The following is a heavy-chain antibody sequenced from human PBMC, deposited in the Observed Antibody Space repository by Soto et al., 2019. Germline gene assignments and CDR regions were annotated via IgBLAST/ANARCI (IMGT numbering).Heavy chain of an antibody. CDR2: IRYNGSNK. Sequence: QVQLVESGGGVVQPGMSLRLSCAASGFTFSSYGMHWVLQAPGKGLEWVAVIRYNGSNKYYADSVKGRITISSDNSKNTLYLELHSGKVEDTAVYYWARDNSSSLYGQRHWFGPWGEGPLGSGS. D-gene: IGHD6-13*01. CDR1: GFTFSSYG. J-gene: IGHJ5*02. V-gene: IGHV3-33*01. CDR3: ARDNSSSLYGQRHWFGP.